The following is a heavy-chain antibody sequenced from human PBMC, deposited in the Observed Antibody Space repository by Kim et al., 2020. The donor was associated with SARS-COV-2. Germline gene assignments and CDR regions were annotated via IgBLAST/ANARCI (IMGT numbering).Heavy chain of an antibody. V-gene: IGHV4-34*01. CDR2: INHSGGT. CDR1: GESFSAYY. D-gene: IGHD6-13*01. J-gene: IGHJ4*02. Sequence: SETLSLTCAVYGESFSAYYWSWIRQPPGKGLEWIGEINHSGGTNYNPSLKSRVTISVDTSNYQFSLKLSSVTAADTAMYYCATTFGWGVAAHVSDYWGQGTLVTVSS. CDR3: ATTFGWGVAAHVSDY.